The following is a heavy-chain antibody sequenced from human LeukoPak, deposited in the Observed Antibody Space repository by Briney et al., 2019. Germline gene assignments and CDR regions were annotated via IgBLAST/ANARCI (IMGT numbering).Heavy chain of an antibody. V-gene: IGHV3-13*01. CDR3: ARGSHSGSYYKYNWFDP. CDR1: GFTFSSYD. J-gene: IGHJ5*02. Sequence: GGSPRLSCAASGFTFSSYDMHWVRQATGKGLEWVSAIGTAGDTYYPGSVKGRFTISRENAKNSLYLQMNSLRAGDTAVYYCARGSHSGSYYKYNWFDPWGQGTLVTVSS. CDR2: IGTAGDT. D-gene: IGHD3-10*01.